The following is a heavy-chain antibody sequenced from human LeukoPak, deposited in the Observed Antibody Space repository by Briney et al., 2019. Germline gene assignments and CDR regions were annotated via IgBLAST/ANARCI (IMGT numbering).Heavy chain of an antibody. Sequence: GASVKVSCNASGYTFTGYYMHWVRQAPGQGLEWMGWINPNSGGTNYAQKFQGRVTMTRDTSISTAYMELSRLRSDDTAVYYCARDVYSYGGGEYFQHWGQGTLVTVSS. CDR3: ARDVYSYGGGEYFQH. J-gene: IGHJ1*01. CDR2: INPNSGGT. CDR1: GYTFTGYY. D-gene: IGHD5-18*01. V-gene: IGHV1-2*02.